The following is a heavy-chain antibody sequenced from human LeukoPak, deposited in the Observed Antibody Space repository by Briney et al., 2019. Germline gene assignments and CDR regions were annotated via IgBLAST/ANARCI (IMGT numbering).Heavy chain of an antibody. Sequence: GGSLRLSCAASGFTFSDYYMSWIRQAPGKGLEWVSYISSSGSTIYYADSVEGRFTISRDNAKKSLYLQINSLRVEDTAVYYCARARYSSSSGDYWGQGTLVTVSS. CDR3: ARARYSSSSGDY. V-gene: IGHV3-11*01. CDR2: ISSSGSTI. J-gene: IGHJ4*02. D-gene: IGHD6-6*01. CDR1: GFTFSDYY.